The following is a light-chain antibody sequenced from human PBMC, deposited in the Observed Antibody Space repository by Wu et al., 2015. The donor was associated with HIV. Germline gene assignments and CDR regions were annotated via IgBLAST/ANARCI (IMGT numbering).Light chain of an antibody. J-gene: IGKJ1*01. CDR1: QSVSSN. CDR2: DAS. CDR3: QQYNNWRRT. V-gene: IGKV3-15*01. Sequence: EIVMTQSPATLSVSPGERATLSCRASQSVSSNLAWYQQKPGRAPRLLIYDASTRATGIPARFSGSGSGTEFTLTISSLQSEDFAIYYCQQYNNWRRTFGQGTKVEI.